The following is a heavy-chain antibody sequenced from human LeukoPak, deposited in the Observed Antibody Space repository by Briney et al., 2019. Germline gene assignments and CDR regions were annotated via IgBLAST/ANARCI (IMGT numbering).Heavy chain of an antibody. J-gene: IGHJ4*02. V-gene: IGHV4-34*08. Sequence: GSLRLSCAASGFTFSSYAMSWVRQAPGKGLEWIGEINHSGSTNYNPSLKSRVTISVDTSKNQFSLKLSSVTAADTAVYYCAQEGYGMTDYWGQGTLVTVSS. CDR2: INHSGST. D-gene: IGHD1-1*01. CDR3: AQEGYGMTDY. CDR1: GFTFSSYA.